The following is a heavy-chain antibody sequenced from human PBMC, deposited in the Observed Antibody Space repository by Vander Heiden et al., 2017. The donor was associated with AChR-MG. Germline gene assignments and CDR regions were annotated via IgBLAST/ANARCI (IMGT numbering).Heavy chain of an antibody. D-gene: IGHD3-3*01. CDR2: IYPGDSDT. J-gene: IGHJ3*02. CDR1: GHSFTRYW. CDR3: ARGDTIFGVLIAFDI. Sequence: EVQLVQSGAEVKKPGESLKISCKGSGHSFTRYWIGWVRQMPGKGLEWMGIIYPGDSDTRYSPSFQGQVTISADKSISTAYLQWSSLKASDTAMYYCARGDTIFGVLIAFDIWGQGTMVTVSS. V-gene: IGHV5-51*03.